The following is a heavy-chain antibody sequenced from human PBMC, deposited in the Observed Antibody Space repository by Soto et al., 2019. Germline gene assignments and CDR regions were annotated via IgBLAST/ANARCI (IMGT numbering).Heavy chain of an antibody. Sequence: SETLSLTCAVYGGSFSGYYWSWIRQPPGKGLEWIGEINHSGSTNYNPSLKSRVTISVDTSKNQFSLKLSSVTAADTAVYYCARARDYDILTGYSLHDYWGQGTLVTVPQ. CDR2: INHSGST. D-gene: IGHD3-9*01. CDR3: ARARDYDILTGYSLHDY. J-gene: IGHJ4*02. V-gene: IGHV4-34*01. CDR1: GGSFSGYY.